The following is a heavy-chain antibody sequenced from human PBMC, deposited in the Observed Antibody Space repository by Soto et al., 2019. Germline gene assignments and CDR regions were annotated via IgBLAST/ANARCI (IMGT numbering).Heavy chain of an antibody. CDR3: ARGPTKAAAGTEKPFDY. CDR1: GVSFSGYY. Sequence: PSETLSLTCAVYGVSFSGYYWSWIRQPPGKGLEWIGEINHSGSTNYNPSLKSRVTISADTSKNQFSLKLSSVTAADTAVYYCARGPTKAAAGTEKPFDYWGQGTLVTVSS. D-gene: IGHD6-13*01. J-gene: IGHJ4*02. V-gene: IGHV4-34*01. CDR2: INHSGST.